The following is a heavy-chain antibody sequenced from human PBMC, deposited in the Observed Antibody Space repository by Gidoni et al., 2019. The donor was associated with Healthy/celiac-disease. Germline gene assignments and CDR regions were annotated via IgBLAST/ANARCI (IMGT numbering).Heavy chain of an antibody. CDR2: ISSSGDST. J-gene: IGHJ4*02. CDR3: AKDNRITIFGVVTGGFDY. V-gene: IGHV3-23*01. CDR1: RFAFSSFA. Sequence: DVQLLESGGGLVQPGGFLSLSCAASRFAFSSFAMSWVRQAPGKGLEWVSGISSSGDSTNYADSVKGRFTISRDNSKITLYLQMNSLRAEDTAVYYCAKDNRITIFGVVTGGFDYWGQGTLVTASS. D-gene: IGHD3-3*01.